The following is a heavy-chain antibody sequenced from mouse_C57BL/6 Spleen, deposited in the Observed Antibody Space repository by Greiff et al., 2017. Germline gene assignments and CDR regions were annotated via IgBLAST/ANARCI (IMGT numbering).Heavy chain of an antibody. Sequence: EVKLQESGPGLVKPSQSLSLTCSVTGYSITSGYYWNWIRQFPGNKLEWMGYISYDGSNNYNPSLKNRISITRDTSKNQFFLKLNSVTTEDTATYYCATTAQALFAYWGQGTLVTVSA. D-gene: IGHD3-2*02. CDR1: GYSITSGYY. J-gene: IGHJ3*01. V-gene: IGHV3-6*01. CDR3: ATTAQALFAY. CDR2: ISYDGSN.